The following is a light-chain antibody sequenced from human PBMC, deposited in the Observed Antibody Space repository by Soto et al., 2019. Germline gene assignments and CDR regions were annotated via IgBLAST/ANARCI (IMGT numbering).Light chain of an antibody. V-gene: IGKV3-11*01. J-gene: IGKJ1*01. CDR2: DAS. Sequence: EIVLTQSLATLSLSPCERATLSSRASQSVSSYLAWYQQKPGQAPRLLIYDASNRATGIPARFSGSGSGTDFTLIISSLQPEDFATYYCQQSYSPLWTFGQGTKV. CDR1: QSVSSY. CDR3: QQSYSPLWT.